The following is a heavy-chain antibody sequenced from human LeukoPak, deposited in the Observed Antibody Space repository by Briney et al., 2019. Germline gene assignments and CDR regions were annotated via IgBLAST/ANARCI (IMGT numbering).Heavy chain of an antibody. J-gene: IGHJ3*02. CDR2: IYYSGST. D-gene: IGHD2-15*01. Sequence: SETLSLTCTVSGGSISSHYWSWIRQPPGKGLEWIGYIYYSGSTNYNPSLKSRVTISVDTSKNQFSLKLSSVTAADTAVYYCARGRYCSADICSGGDAFDIWGQGTMVSVSS. CDR1: GGSISSHY. V-gene: IGHV4-59*11. CDR3: ARGRYCSADICSGGDAFDI.